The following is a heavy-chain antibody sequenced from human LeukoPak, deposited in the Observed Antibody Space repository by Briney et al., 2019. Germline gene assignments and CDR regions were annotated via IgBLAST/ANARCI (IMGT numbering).Heavy chain of an antibody. CDR2: ISGSADIT. CDR3: ARGLFWGSYRSFDY. D-gene: IGHD3-16*02. V-gene: IGHV3-23*01. J-gene: IGHJ4*02. Sequence: EGSLRLSCAASGFTFSSYAMNWVRQAPGKGLEWVLAISGSADITYYADSVKGRFTISRDNSKNTLYLQMNSLRAEDTAVYYCARGLFWGSYRSFDYWGQGTLVTVSS. CDR1: GFTFSSYA.